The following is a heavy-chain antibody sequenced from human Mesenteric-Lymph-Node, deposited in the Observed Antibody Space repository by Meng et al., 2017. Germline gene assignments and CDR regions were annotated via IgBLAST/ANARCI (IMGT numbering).Heavy chain of an antibody. J-gene: IGHJ4*02. Sequence: GSLRLSCTVSGGSISSSSDYWGWIRQPPGKGLEWIGSIYYSGSTYYNPSLKSRVTISVDTSKNQFSLGLSSVTAADTAVYYCAREGTYYYDSSSYYVRWNFDYWGQGTLVTVSS. D-gene: IGHD3-22*01. CDR2: IYYSGST. CDR1: GGSISSSSDY. V-gene: IGHV4-39*07. CDR3: AREGTYYYDSSSYYVRWNFDY.